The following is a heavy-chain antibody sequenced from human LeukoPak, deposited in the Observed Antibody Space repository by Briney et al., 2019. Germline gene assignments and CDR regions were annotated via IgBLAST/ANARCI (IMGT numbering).Heavy chain of an antibody. V-gene: IGHV4-4*07. CDR2: IYTSGST. CDR3: ARDRPGYCRSTSCYAILY. CDR1: GGSISSYY. Sequence: SETLSLTCTVSGGSISSYYWSWIRQPAGKGLEWIGRIYTSGSTNYNPSLKSRVTMSVDTSKNQFSLKLSSVTAADTAVYYCARDRPGYCRSTSCYAILYWGQGTLVTVSS. J-gene: IGHJ4*02. D-gene: IGHD2-2*01.